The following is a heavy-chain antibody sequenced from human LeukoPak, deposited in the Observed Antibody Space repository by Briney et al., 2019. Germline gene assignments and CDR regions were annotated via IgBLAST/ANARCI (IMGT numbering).Heavy chain of an antibody. Sequence: GASVKVSCKACGYTYTGYYMHWVRQAPGQGLAWMGWINPNSGGTNYAQKFQGRVTMTRDTSISTAYMELSRLRSDDTAVYYCARGGITQRPNWFDPWGQGTLVTVSS. CDR3: ARGGITQRPNWFDP. J-gene: IGHJ5*02. D-gene: IGHD1-14*01. CDR1: GYTYTGYY. CDR2: INPNSGGT. V-gene: IGHV1-2*02.